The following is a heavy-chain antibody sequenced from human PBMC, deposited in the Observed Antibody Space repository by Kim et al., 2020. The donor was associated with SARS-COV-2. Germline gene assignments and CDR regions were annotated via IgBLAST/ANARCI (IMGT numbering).Heavy chain of an antibody. CDR3: AKDSGLGGCSYYVDY. CDR1: GFTLTSYA. Sequence: GGSLRLSCAASGFTLTSYAMSWVRQAPGKGLEWVSGINRGGSSTYYADSVKGRFTISRDNSKNTLYLQMNSLRAEDTAVYYCAKDSGLGGCSYYVDYWGQGSPVTVSS. J-gene: IGHJ4*02. V-gene: IGHV3-23*03. D-gene: IGHD3-16*01. CDR2: INRGGSST.